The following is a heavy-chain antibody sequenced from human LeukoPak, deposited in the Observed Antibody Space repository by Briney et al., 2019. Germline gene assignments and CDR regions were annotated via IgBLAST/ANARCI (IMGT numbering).Heavy chain of an antibody. CDR2: ISAYNGYT. D-gene: IGHD2-2*01. Sequence: ASVKVSCKASGYTFTDYYINWVRQAPGQGLEWMGWISAYNGYTNYAQNLQGRVTMTTDTSTSTAYMELRSLRSDDTAVYYCARGGDIVVVPAARFDYWGQGTLVTVSS. V-gene: IGHV1-18*04. CDR3: ARGGDIVVVPAARFDY. J-gene: IGHJ4*02. CDR1: GYTFTDYY.